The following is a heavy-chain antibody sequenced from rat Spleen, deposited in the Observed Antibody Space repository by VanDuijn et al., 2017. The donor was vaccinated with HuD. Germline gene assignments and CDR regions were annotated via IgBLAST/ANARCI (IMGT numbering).Heavy chain of an antibody. D-gene: IGHD1-12*02. V-gene: IGHV5-58*01. CDR2: INTDGGST. CDR1: GFTFSSYW. CDR3: AKRYYYDGPFDY. Sequence: EVQLVETGGGLVQPGRSLKLSCVASGFTFSSYWMYWIRQAPGKGLEWVSSINTDGGSTYYPDSVKGRFTISRDNAENTVYLQMNSLRSEDTATYYCAKRYYYDGPFDYWGQGVMVTVSS. J-gene: IGHJ2*01.